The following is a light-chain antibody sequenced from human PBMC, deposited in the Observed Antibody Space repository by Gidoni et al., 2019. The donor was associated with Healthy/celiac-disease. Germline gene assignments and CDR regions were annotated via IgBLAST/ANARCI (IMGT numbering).Light chain of an antibody. Sequence: IVLTQSPATLSLSPGERATLSCRATQSVSSSYLAWYQQKPGQAPRLLIYGASSRATGIPDRFSGSGSGTDFTLTISRLEPEDFAVYYCQQYGSSRGFTFGPGTKVEIK. CDR2: GAS. CDR3: QQYGSSRGFT. J-gene: IGKJ3*01. CDR1: QSVSSSY. V-gene: IGKV3-20*01.